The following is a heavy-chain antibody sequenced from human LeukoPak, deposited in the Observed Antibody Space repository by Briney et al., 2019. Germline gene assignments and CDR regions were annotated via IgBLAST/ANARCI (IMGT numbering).Heavy chain of an antibody. Sequence: ASVKVSCKASGYTFTSYYMHWVRQAPGQGLEWMGIINPSGGSTSYAQKFQGRVTITADESTSTAYMELSSLRSEDTAVYYCARVPPSLSGYAPYYFDYWGQGTLVTVSS. D-gene: IGHD5-12*01. V-gene: IGHV1-46*01. J-gene: IGHJ4*02. CDR1: GYTFTSYY. CDR2: INPSGGST. CDR3: ARVPPSLSGYAPYYFDY.